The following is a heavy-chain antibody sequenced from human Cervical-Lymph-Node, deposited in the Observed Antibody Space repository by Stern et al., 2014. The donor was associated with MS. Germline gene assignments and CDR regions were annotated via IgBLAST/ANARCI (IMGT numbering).Heavy chain of an antibody. CDR2: IYPDDSDI. D-gene: IGHD5-12*01. J-gene: IGHJ4*02. CDR3: ARGMHMVAIMPFDC. CDR1: GYHFTNYW. Sequence: VQLVQSGAEVKKPGESLRISCKGSGYHFTNYWIAWVRQMPGKGLEWMGIIYPDDSDIRYSPSFQGQVTMSVDKSVSTAYLQWSSLKASDTAIYYCARGMHMVAIMPFDCWGPGTLVTVSS. V-gene: IGHV5-51*01.